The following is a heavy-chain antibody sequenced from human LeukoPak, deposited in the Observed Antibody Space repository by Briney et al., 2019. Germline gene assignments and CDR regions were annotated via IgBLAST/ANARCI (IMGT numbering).Heavy chain of an antibody. J-gene: IGHJ3*02. CDR2: IYHSGST. CDR1: GGSISSGGYY. V-gene: IGHV4-30-2*01. D-gene: IGHD2-15*01. CDR3: GRGALPPTDVFNI. Sequence: NASETLSLTCTVSGGSISSGGYYWSWIRQPPGKGLEWIGYIYHSGSTYYNPSLKSRVTISVDRSKNQFSLKLSSVTAADTAVYYCGRGALPPTDVFNIGAKG.